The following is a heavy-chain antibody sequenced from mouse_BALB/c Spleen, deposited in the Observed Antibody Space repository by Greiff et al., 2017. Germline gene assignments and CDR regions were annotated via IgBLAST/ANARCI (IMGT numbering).Heavy chain of an antibody. D-gene: IGHD2-12*01. CDR3: ARRRRFDY. Sequence: EVQLVESGGGLVQPGGSRKLSCAASGFTFSSFGMHWVRQAPEKGLEWVAYISSGSSTIYYADTVKGRFTISRDNPKNTLFLQMTSLRSEDTAMYYCARRRRFDYWGQGTTLTVSS. CDR2: ISSGSSTI. J-gene: IGHJ2*01. CDR1: GFTFSSFG. V-gene: IGHV5-17*02.